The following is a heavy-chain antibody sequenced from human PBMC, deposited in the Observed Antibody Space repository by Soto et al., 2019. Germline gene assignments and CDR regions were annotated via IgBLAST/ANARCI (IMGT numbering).Heavy chain of an antibody. J-gene: IGHJ4*02. CDR3: AKDRMGAGIRGYFDY. CDR2: ISYDGSNK. V-gene: IGHV3-30*18. D-gene: IGHD3-10*01. CDR1: GFTFSSYG. Sequence: QVQLVESGGGVVQPGESLRLSCAGSGFTFSSYGMDWVRQAPGKGLEWVAVISYDGSNKYYVDSVKGRFTISRDNSKNTLYLQMNSLRAEDTAVYYCAKDRMGAGIRGYFDYWGRECWSPSPQ.